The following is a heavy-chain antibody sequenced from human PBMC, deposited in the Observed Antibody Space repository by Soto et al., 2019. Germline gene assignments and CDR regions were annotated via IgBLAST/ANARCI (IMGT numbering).Heavy chain of an antibody. V-gene: IGHV3-23*01. CDR2: ISGSGGST. CDR1: EFTFSSYA. D-gene: IGHD3-22*01. CDR3: AKSVAMIVVVIGY. Sequence: GGSLRLSCAASEFTFSSYAMSWVRQAPGKGLEWVSAISGSGGSTYYADSVKGRFTISRDNSKNTLYLQMNSLRAEDTAVYYCAKSVAMIVVVIGYWGHGTLVTVSS. J-gene: IGHJ4*01.